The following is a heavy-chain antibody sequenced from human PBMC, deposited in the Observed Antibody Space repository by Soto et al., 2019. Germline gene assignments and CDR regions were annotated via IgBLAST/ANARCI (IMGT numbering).Heavy chain of an antibody. CDR1: GGSFSCYY. V-gene: IGHV4-59*08. D-gene: IGHD3-10*01. CDR2: IYYSGST. CDR3: ARHNYGSGSTYFDY. J-gene: IGHJ4*02. Sequence: SETLSLTCAVYGGSFSCYYLSWIRQPPGKGLEWIGYIYYSGSTNYNPSLKSRVTISVDTSKNQFSLKLNSMTAADTAVYYCARHNYGSGSTYFDYWGQGTLVTVSS.